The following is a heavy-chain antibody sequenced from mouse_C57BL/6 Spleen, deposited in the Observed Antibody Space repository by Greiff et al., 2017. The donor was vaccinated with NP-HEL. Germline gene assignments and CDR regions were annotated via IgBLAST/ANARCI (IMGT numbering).Heavy chain of an antibody. J-gene: IGHJ3*01. V-gene: IGHV1-64*01. D-gene: IGHD2-10*02. Sequence: QVHVKQPGAELVKPGASVKLSCKASGYTFTSYWMHWVKQRPGQGLEWIGMIHPNSGSTNYNEKFKSKATLTVDKSASTAYMQLSSLTSEDSAVYYCARRGYEYWGQGTLVTVSA. CDR1: GYTFTSYW. CDR3: ARRGYEY. CDR2: IHPNSGST.